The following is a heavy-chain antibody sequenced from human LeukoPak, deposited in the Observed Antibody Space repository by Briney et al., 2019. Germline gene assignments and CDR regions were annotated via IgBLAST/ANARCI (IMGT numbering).Heavy chain of an antibody. CDR3: TTDFCPWRGLEWLFDALDI. Sequence: GGSLRLSCAASGFTFSNAWMSWVRQAPGKGLEWVGRIKSKTDGGTTDYAAPVKGRFTISRDDSKNTLYLQMNSLKTEDTAVYYCTTDFCPWRGLEWLFDALDIWGQGTMVTVSS. CDR1: GFTFSNAW. J-gene: IGHJ3*02. V-gene: IGHV3-15*01. D-gene: IGHD3-3*01. CDR2: IKSKTDGGTT.